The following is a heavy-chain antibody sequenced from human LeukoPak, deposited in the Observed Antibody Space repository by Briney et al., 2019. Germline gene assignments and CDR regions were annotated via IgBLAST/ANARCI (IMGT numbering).Heavy chain of an antibody. Sequence: SETLSLTCTVSGGSISSYYWSWVRQPPGKGLEWIGNIYYSGSTYYNPSLKSRVTISVDTSKNQFSLKLSSVTAADTAVYYCARLNYDFWSGLDYWGQGTLVTVSS. J-gene: IGHJ4*02. V-gene: IGHV4-59*04. CDR1: GGSISSYY. CDR3: ARLNYDFWSGLDY. CDR2: IYYSGST. D-gene: IGHD3-3*01.